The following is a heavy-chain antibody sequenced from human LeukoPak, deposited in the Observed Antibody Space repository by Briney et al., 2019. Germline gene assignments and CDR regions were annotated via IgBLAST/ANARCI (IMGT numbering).Heavy chain of an antibody. V-gene: IGHV3-74*01. CDR2: MNGDGTSI. D-gene: IGHD3-3*01. J-gene: IGHJ3*02. CDR1: GFTFRSFW. CDR3: ARSATDAFDI. Sequence: GGSLRLSCAASGFTFRSFWMHWVRQDPGKGLVWVSHMNGDGTSISYADSVKGRFAISRDNAKNTLYLQMNRLKAEDTAVYYCARSATDAFDIWGQGTMVTVSS.